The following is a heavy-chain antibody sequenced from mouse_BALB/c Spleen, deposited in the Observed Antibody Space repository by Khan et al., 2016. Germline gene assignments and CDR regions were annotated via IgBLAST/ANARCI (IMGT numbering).Heavy chain of an antibody. CDR1: GFSLTTYG. Sequence: QVQLKQSGPGLVAPSQSLSITCTVSGFSLTTYGVHWVRQPPGKGLKWLGVIWPGGSTHYNSALMSRLSISKDNAKSQVFLKMNSLQTDDTAIFYCARVQYGNYDYFDYWGQGTTLTVSS. J-gene: IGHJ2*01. V-gene: IGHV2-9*02. D-gene: IGHD2-10*02. CDR2: IWPGGST. CDR3: ARVQYGNYDYFDY.